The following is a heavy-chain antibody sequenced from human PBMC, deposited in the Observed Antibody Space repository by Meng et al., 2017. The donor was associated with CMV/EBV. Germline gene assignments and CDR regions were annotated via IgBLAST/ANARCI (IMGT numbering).Heavy chain of an antibody. CDR1: GGSFSGYY. Sequence: VHLQQVGAGRLKPPETLAPSCAVYGGSFSGYYWSWIRQPPGKGLEWIGEINHSGSTNYNPSLKSRVTISVDTSKNQFSLKLGSVTAADTAVYYCARGGNWFDPWGQGTLVTVSS. CDR2: INHSGST. CDR3: ARGGNWFDP. V-gene: IGHV4-34*01. J-gene: IGHJ5*02.